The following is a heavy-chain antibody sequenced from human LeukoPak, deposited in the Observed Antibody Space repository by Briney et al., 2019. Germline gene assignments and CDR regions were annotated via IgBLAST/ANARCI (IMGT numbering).Heavy chain of an antibody. V-gene: IGHV3-66*01. J-gene: IGHJ4*02. D-gene: IGHD3-10*01. Sequence: PGGSLRVSCAASGFTVSSNYMSWVRQARGKGLEWVSVIYSGGSTYYADSVKGRFTISRDNSKNTLYLQMNSLRAEDTAVYYCARDGLLRFGESLDYWGQGTLVTVSS. CDR3: ARDGLLRFGESLDY. CDR1: GFTVSSNY. CDR2: IYSGGST.